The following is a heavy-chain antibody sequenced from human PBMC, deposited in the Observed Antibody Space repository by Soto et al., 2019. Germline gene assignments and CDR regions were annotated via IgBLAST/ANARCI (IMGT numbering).Heavy chain of an antibody. CDR3: ASNIAAAGLFDP. CDR1: GGSVSSGSYY. CDR2: IYYSGST. V-gene: IGHV4-61*01. D-gene: IGHD6-13*01. Sequence: SETLSLTCTVSGGSVSSGSYYWSWIRQPPGKGLEWIGYIYYSGSTNYNPSLKSRVTISVDASKNQFSLKLSSVTAADTAVYYCASNIAAAGLFDPWGQGTLVTVSS. J-gene: IGHJ5*02.